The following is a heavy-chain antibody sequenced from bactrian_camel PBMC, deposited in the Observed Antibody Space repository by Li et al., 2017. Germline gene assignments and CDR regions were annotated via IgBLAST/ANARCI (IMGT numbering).Heavy chain of an antibody. J-gene: IGHJ4*01. CDR2: IFTDGRNT. Sequence: HVQLVESGGGLVQAGGSLRVSCAASGDTYCMGWFRQGPGQEREGVATIFTDGRNTYYADSVKGRFTISKDNVKTTLYLEMNSAKPDDTAMYYCKPHLSIPLSGCSLPSDDWSQGTQVTVS. V-gene: IGHV3S14*01. CDR1: GDTYC. CDR3: KPHLSIPLSGCSLPSDD. D-gene: IGHD2*01.